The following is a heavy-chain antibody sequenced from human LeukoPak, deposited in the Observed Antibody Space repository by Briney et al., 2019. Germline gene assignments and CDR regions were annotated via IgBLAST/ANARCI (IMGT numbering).Heavy chain of an antibody. CDR2: ISSSSSYI. V-gene: IGHV3-21*01. J-gene: IGHJ5*02. Sequence: GGSLRLSCAASGFTFSSYSMNWVRQAPGKGLEWVSSISSSSSYIYYADSVKGRFTISRGNAKNSLYLQMNSLRAEDTAVYYCARYYGDYGRWYDPWGQGTLVTVSS. D-gene: IGHD4-17*01. CDR3: ARYYGDYGRWYDP. CDR1: GFTFSSYS.